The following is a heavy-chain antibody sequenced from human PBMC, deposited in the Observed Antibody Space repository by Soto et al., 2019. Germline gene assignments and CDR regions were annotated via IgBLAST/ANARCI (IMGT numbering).Heavy chain of an antibody. J-gene: IGHJ4*02. CDR3: ARANGSPGDFDY. V-gene: IGHV3-48*01. D-gene: IGHD2-8*01. CDR1: GFTFSSYA. CDR2: ISSSSNTI. Sequence: EVQLVESGGGLVQPGGSLRLSCAASGFTFSSYAMTWVRQAPGKGLEWVSAISSSSNTIYYADSVKGRFTISRDNAKNSLYLQMNSLRAEDTAVYYCARANGSPGDFDYWGQGTLVTVSS.